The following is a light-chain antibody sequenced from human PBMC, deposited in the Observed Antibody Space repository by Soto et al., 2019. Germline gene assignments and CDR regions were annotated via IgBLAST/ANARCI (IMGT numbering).Light chain of an antibody. V-gene: IGLV1-40*01. CDR1: PSNIGAGFD. J-gene: IGLJ3*02. CDR3: QSYDSSLSGAWV. CDR2: GTT. Sequence: QAVVTQPPSVSGAPGQRITISCTGSPSNIGAGFDVHWYQQFQGTAPKLLIYGTTSRPSGVPDRFSGSQSGTSASLAITGLQAGDEADYYCQSYDSSLSGAWVFGGGTKLTVL.